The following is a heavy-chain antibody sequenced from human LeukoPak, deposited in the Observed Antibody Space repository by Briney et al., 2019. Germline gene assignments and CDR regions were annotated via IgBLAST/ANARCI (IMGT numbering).Heavy chain of an antibody. D-gene: IGHD2-15*01. Sequence: ASVKVSCMASGYTFTSYDINWVRQATGQGREWMGWMNPNSGNTGYAQKFQGRVTMTRNTSISTAYMELSSLRSEDTAVYYCARRKYCSGGSCYAGAFDIWGQGTMVTVSS. V-gene: IGHV1-8*01. CDR1: GYTFTSYD. J-gene: IGHJ3*02. CDR3: ARRKYCSGGSCYAGAFDI. CDR2: MNPNSGNT.